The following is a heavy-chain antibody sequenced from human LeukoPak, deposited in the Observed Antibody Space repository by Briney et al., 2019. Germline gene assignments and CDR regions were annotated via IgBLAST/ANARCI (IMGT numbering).Heavy chain of an antibody. Sequence: PGRSLRLSCAASGFTFTSYTMHWVRQAPGKGLEWVAVISYDGSNKYYADSVKGRFTISRDNSKNTLYVQMNSLRAEDTAVYYCAKDSSGYFEYFQHWGQGTLVTVSS. CDR2: ISYDGSNK. D-gene: IGHD3-22*01. CDR1: GFTFTSYT. CDR3: AKDSSGYFEYFQH. V-gene: IGHV3-30*04. J-gene: IGHJ1*01.